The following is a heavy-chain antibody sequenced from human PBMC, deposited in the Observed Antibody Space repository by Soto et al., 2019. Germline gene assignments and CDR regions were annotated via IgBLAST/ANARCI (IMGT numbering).Heavy chain of an antibody. Sequence: SETLSLTCTVSGGSISSGDYYWSWIRQPPEKGLEWIGYIYYSGSTYYNTPLKSRVTISVDTSKNQFSLKLSSVTAADTAVYYCARVRLRLSAFDIWGQGTMVTVSS. J-gene: IGHJ3*02. CDR1: GGSISSGDYY. D-gene: IGHD5-12*01. CDR3: ARVRLRLSAFDI. V-gene: IGHV4-30-4*01. CDR2: IYYSGST.